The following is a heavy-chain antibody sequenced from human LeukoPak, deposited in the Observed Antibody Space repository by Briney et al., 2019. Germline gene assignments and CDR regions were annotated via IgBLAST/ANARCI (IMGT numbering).Heavy chain of an antibody. CDR3: ARVPHTGIAARPYYYYGMDV. CDR1: GFTVSSNY. CDR2: IYSGGST. J-gene: IGHJ6*02. D-gene: IGHD6-6*01. Sequence: GGSLRLSCAASGFTVSSNYMSWVRQAPGKGLEWVSVIYSGGSTYYADSVKGRFTISRHNSKNTLYLQMNSLRAEDTAVYYCARVPHTGIAARPYYYYGMDVWGRGTTVTVSS. V-gene: IGHV3-53*04.